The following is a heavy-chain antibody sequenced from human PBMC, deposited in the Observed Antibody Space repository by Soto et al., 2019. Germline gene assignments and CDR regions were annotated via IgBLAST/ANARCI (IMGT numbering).Heavy chain of an antibody. CDR1: GGSISSSSYY. J-gene: IGHJ5*02. D-gene: IGHD1-26*01. CDR3: ASQVGATRGWFDT. Sequence: PSETLSLTCTVSGGSISSSSYYWGWIRQPPGKGLEWIGSIYYSGSTYYNPSLKSRVTISVDTSKNQFSLKLSSVTAADTAVYYCASQVGATRGWFDTWGQGTLVTVSS. V-gene: IGHV4-39*01. CDR2: IYYSGST.